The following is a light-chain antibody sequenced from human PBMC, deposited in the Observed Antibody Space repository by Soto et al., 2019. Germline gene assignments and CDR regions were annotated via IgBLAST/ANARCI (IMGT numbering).Light chain of an antibody. CDR2: DVT. CDR1: SSDIGSYNY. CDR3: SSYTTTTTLVV. Sequence: QSVLTQPASVSGSPGQSITISCSGSSSDIGSYNYVSWYQQHPGKAPKLMIYDVTNRPSGVSDRFSGSKSGDTASLTISGLQADDEADYYCSSYTTTTTLVVFGGGTKVTVL. V-gene: IGLV2-14*03. J-gene: IGLJ2*01.